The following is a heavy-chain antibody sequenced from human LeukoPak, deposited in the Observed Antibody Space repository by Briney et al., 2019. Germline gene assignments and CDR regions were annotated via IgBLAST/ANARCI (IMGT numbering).Heavy chain of an antibody. Sequence: ASVKVSCKASGYTFTSYDINWVRQATGQGLEWMGWMNPNSGNTGYAQKFQGRVTITRNTSISTAYMELSSLRSEDTAVYYCARAGRITIFGVVIIGNNWFDPGAREPWSPSP. V-gene: IGHV1-8*03. CDR1: GYTFTSYD. J-gene: IGHJ5*02. CDR3: ARAGRITIFGVVIIGNNWFDP. CDR2: MNPNSGNT. D-gene: IGHD3-3*01.